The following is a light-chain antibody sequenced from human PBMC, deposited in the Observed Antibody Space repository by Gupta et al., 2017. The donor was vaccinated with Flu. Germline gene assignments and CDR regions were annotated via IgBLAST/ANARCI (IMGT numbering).Light chain of an antibody. CDR2: EVS. J-gene: IGLJ1*01. CDR1: SSDVGTYNR. V-gene: IGLV2-18*02. Sequence: QSALTQPPSVSGSPGQSVTISCTGTSSDVGTYNRVSWYQQPPGTAPKLMIYEVSNRPSGVPDRFSGSKSGNTASLTISGLQGKDEADYYCSSYTSSSTYVFGTGTKVTVL. CDR3: SSYTSSSTYV.